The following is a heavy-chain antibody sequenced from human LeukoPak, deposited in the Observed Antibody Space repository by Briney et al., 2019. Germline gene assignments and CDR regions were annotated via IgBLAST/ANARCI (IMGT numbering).Heavy chain of an antibody. CDR2: ISWNRGSI. CDR1: GFTFSSYA. J-gene: IGHJ4*02. CDR3: AKDGSLSPWYFDY. D-gene: IGHD3-16*02. V-gene: IGHV3-9*01. Sequence: PGGSLRLSCAASGFTFSSYAMHWVRQAPGKGLEWVSGISWNRGSIGYADSVKGRFTISRDNAKNSLYLQMNSLRAEDTALYYCAKDGSLSPWYFDYWGQGTLATVSS.